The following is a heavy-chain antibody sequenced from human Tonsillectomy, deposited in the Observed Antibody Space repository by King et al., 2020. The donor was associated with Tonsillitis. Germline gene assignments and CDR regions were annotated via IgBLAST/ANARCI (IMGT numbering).Heavy chain of an antibody. V-gene: IGHV5-51*01. CDR1: GYSFTSYW. CDR2: IYPGDSDT. J-gene: IGHJ2*01. D-gene: IGHD6-13*01. CDR3: ARPRREDRWSSPYDWYFDL. Sequence: LQLVQSGAEVKKPGESLKISCKGSGYSFTSYWIGWVRQMPGKGLEWMGIIYPGDSDTRYSPSFQGQVTISADKSISTAYLQWSSLKASDTAMYYCARPRREDRWSSPYDWYFDLWGRGPLVTVSS.